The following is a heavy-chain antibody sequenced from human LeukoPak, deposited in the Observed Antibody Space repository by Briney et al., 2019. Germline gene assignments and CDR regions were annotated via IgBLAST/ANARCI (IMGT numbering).Heavy chain of an antibody. D-gene: IGHD4-17*01. J-gene: IGHJ5*02. Sequence: SGTLSPTCTVSGGSISSYYWSWIRQPAGKGLEWIGRIYTSGSTTYNPSLKSRVTMSVDTSKSQFSLNLMSVTAADTAVYYCTRDTGTTGEVKFDPWGQGTLVTVSS. V-gene: IGHV4-4*07. CDR2: IYTSGST. CDR3: TRDTGTTGEVKFDP. CDR1: GGSISSYY.